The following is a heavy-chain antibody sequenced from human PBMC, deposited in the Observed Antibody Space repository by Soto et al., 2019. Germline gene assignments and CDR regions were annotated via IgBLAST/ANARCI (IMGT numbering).Heavy chain of an antibody. CDR1: GGSITSYY. J-gene: IGHJ5*02. Sequence: SETLSLTCTVSGGSITSYYWSWIRQPPGQGLEWIGYVYYTGTTNYNPSLKSRLTISADMSKNQLSLRLTSVTAADTAVYYCERDGSRGYTYGYVGNWFDTWGQGTLVTVSS. CDR2: VYYTGTT. D-gene: IGHD5-18*01. CDR3: ERDGSRGYTYGYVGNWFDT. V-gene: IGHV4-59*01.